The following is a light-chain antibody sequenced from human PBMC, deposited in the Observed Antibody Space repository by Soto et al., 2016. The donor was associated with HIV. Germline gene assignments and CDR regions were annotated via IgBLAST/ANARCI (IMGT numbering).Light chain of an antibody. Sequence: DIVMTQSPLTLPVTPEESASISCRSSQSLLHSNGYYYLTWYLQKPGQSPRLLMYLGSTRASWVPDRFSGSGSGTDFTLKISRVEADDIGVYYCMQALQTPLTFGQGTRLEIK. CDR2: LGS. CDR1: QSLLHSNGYYY. V-gene: IGKV2-28*01. CDR3: MQALQTPLT. J-gene: IGKJ5*01.